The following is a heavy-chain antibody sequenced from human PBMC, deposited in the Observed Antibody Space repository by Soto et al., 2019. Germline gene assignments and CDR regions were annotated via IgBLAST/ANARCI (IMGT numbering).Heavy chain of an antibody. D-gene: IGHD6-13*01. Sequence: PSETLSLTCAVSGGSISTFGYSWSWIRQPPGKGLEWLGYIFHTGSTYYNPSLKSRVTVSVDTSKNQFSLKLSSVTAADTAVYYCARSLRIAAAGTGSWFDPWGQGTLVTVSS. J-gene: IGHJ5*02. CDR3: ARSLRIAAAGTGSWFDP. V-gene: IGHV4-30-2*01. CDR1: GGSISTFGYS. CDR2: IFHTGST.